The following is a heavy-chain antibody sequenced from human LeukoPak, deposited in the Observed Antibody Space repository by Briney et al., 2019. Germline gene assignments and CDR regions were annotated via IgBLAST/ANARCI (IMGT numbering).Heavy chain of an antibody. CDR2: IYYSGST. J-gene: IGHJ4*02. CDR1: GGSISSTNYF. CDR3: ARSPKHYDVLTGYRTNFFDY. Sequence: SETLSLTCTVSGGSISSTNYFWVWIRQPPGKGLEWIGTIYYSGSTSYNPSLKSRVTISVDTSKNYFSLKLSSVTAADTAVYYCARSPKHYDVLTGYRTNFFDYWGQGTLVTVSS. D-gene: IGHD3-9*01. V-gene: IGHV4-39*02.